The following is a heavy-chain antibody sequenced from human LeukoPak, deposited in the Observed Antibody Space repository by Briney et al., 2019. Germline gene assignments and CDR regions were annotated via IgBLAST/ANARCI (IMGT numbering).Heavy chain of an antibody. CDR1: GGTFRSYA. V-gene: IGHV1-69*01. D-gene: IGHD5-18*01. CDR2: IIPIFGTA. Sequence: SVTVSFKATGGTFRSYAISWVRPAPGQGLEWMGGIIPIFGTANYAQKFQGRVTITADESTSTAYMELSSLRPEDTAVYYCARDQGYRYGYGDFDYWGQGTLVTVSS. J-gene: IGHJ4*02. CDR3: ARDQGYRYGYGDFDY.